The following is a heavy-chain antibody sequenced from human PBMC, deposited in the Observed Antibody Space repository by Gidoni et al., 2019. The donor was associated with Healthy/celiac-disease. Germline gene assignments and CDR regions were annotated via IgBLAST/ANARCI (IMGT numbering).Heavy chain of an antibody. V-gene: IGHV1-2*04. CDR2: INPNSGGT. D-gene: IGHD3-3*01. J-gene: IGHJ4*02. Sequence: QVQLVQSGAEVKKPAASVTVSCKASGSNFTGYYMHWVRQAPGQGLEWMGWINPNSGGTNYAQKFQGWVTMTRDTSSSTAYMELSRLRSDDTAVYYCARDRSDITTYYFDYWGQGTLVTVSS. CDR3: ARDRSDITTYYFDY. CDR1: GSNFTGYY.